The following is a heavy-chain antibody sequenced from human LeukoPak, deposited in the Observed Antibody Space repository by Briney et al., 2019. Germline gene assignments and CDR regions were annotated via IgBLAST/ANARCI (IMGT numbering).Heavy chain of an antibody. CDR3: ASQWELRY. D-gene: IGHD1-26*01. Sequence: GGSLRLSCAASGFTVSSNYMNWVRQAPGKGLEWVSVIYSAGSTYYVDSVKGRFTISRDNSKNTLYLQMNSLRAEDTAVYYCASQWELRYWGQGTLVTVSS. V-gene: IGHV3-53*01. CDR2: IYSAGST. CDR1: GFTVSSNY. J-gene: IGHJ4*02.